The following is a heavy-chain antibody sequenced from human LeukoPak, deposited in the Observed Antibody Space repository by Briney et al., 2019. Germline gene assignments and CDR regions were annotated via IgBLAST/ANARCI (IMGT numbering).Heavy chain of an antibody. CDR1: GGTFSSYA. Sequence: ASVKVSCKASGGTFSSYAISWVRQAPGQGLEWMGGIIPIFGTANYAQKFQGRVTITADKSTSTAYMELSSLRSEDTAVYYCARGYSSGWYYFDYWGQGTLVTVSS. V-gene: IGHV1-69*06. CDR2: IIPIFGTA. CDR3: ARGYSSGWYYFDY. J-gene: IGHJ4*02. D-gene: IGHD6-19*01.